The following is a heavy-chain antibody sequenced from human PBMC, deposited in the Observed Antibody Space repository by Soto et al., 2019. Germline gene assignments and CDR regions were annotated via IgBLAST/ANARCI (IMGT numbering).Heavy chain of an antibody. CDR1: GGSISSSSYY. J-gene: IGHJ4*02. D-gene: IGHD3-10*01. V-gene: IGHV4-39*01. CDR3: ARLRSGSRPNFDY. CDR2: VYYSGST. Sequence: PSETLSLTCTVSGGSISSSSYYWGWTRQPPGKGLEWIGSVYYSGSTYYNPSLKSRVTISVDTSKNQFSLKLSSVTAADTAVYYCARLRSGSRPNFDYWGQGTLVTVSS.